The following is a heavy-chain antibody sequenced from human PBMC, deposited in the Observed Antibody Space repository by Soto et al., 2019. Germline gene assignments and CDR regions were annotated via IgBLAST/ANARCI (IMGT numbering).Heavy chain of an antibody. V-gene: IGHV5-51*01. Sequence: ESLKISCKGSGYSFTSYWIGWVRQMPGKGLEWMGIIYPGDSDTRYSPSFQGQVTISADKSISTAYLQWSSLKASDTAMYYCARTARPTYYYYYGMDVWGQGTTVTVSS. CDR3: ARTARPTYYYYYGMDV. J-gene: IGHJ6*02. D-gene: IGHD6-6*01. CDR1: GYSFTSYW. CDR2: IYPGDSDT.